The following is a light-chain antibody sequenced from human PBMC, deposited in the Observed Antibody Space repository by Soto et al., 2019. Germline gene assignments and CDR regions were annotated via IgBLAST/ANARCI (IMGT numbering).Light chain of an antibody. CDR3: QQSYSTPYT. V-gene: IGKV1-39*01. J-gene: IGKJ2*01. CDR2: AAS. Sequence: DIQMTQSPSSLSASVGDRVTITCRASQSISTYLNWYQQKPGKAPKFLMYAASSLQSGVSSRFSGSGSGTDFTLTISSLQPEDFATYYCQQSYSTPYTFGQGTKLEIK. CDR1: QSISTY.